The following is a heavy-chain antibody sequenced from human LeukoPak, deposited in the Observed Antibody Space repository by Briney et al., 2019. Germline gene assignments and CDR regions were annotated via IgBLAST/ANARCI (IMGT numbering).Heavy chain of an antibody. Sequence: SETLSLTCAVYGGSFSGYYWSWIRQPPGKGLEWIGEINHSGSTNYNPSLKSRVTISVDTSKNQFSLKLSSVTAADTAVYYCARAAAGTGAECFQHWGQGTLVTVSS. V-gene: IGHV4-34*01. CDR1: GGSFSGYY. CDR2: INHSGST. D-gene: IGHD6-13*01. CDR3: ARAAAGTGAECFQH. J-gene: IGHJ1*01.